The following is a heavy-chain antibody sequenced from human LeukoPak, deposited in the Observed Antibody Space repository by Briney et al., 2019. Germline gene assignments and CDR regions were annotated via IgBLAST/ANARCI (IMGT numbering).Heavy chain of an antibody. D-gene: IGHD4-17*01. CDR2: IYYSGTT. CDR3: ARDVSGYGDQIDI. J-gene: IGHJ3*02. CDR1: GGSISSSSYY. Sequence: SETLSLTCTVSGGSISSSSYYWGWIRQHPGKGLEWIGYIYYSGTTYYNPSLKSRVTISVDTSKNQFSLKLTSVTAADTAVYYCARDVSGYGDQIDIWGQGTVVTVSS. V-gene: IGHV4-31*03.